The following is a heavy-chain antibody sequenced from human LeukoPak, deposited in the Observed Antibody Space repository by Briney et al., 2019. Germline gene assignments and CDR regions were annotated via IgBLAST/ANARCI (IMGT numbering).Heavy chain of an antibody. J-gene: IGHJ4*02. CDR2: MNPNSGNT. V-gene: IGHV1-8*03. CDR1: GYTFTSYD. CDR3: ARISSGWYEVDY. D-gene: IGHD6-19*01. Sequence: ASVKVSCKASGYTFTSYDINWVRQATGQGLEWMGWMNPNSGNTGYAQKFQGRVTITRNPSISTAYMELSSLRSEDTAVYYCARISSGWYEVDYWGQGTLVTVSS.